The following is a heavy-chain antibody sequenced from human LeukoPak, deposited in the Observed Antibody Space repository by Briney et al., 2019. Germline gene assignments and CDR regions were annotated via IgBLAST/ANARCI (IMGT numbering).Heavy chain of an antibody. CDR3: ATSSPNYDSSGYYYGTPPPADY. D-gene: IGHD3-22*01. J-gene: IGHJ4*02. CDR1: GYTFTSYA. V-gene: IGHV7-4-1*02. CDR2: INTNTGNP. Sequence: GASVKVSRKASGYTFTSYAMNSVRQAPGQGLEWMGWINTNTGNPTYAQGFTGRFVFSLDTSVSTAYLQISSLKAEDTAVYYCATSSPNYDSSGYYYGTPPPADYWGQGTLVTVSS.